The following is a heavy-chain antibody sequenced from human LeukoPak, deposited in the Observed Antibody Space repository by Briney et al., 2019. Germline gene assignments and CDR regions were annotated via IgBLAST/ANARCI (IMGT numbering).Heavy chain of an antibody. J-gene: IGHJ6*03. CDR3: ARDTLDDSSGYYYGYYYYMDV. CDR1: GGSFSGYY. Sequence: IPSETLSLTCAVYGGSFSGYYWSWIRQPPGKGLEWIGEINHSGSTNYNPSLKSRVTISVDTSKNQFSLKLSSVTAADTAVYYCARDTLDDSSGYYYGYYYYMDVWGKGTTVTVSS. CDR2: INHSGST. D-gene: IGHD3-22*01. V-gene: IGHV4-34*01.